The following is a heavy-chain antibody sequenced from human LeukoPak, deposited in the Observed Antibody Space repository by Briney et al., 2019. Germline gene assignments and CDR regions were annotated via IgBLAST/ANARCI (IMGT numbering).Heavy chain of an antibody. CDR2: ISGTSNTI. CDR1: GFTFSSYS. D-gene: IGHD5-18*01. Sequence: GGSLRLSCVGSGFTFSSYSMNWVRQAPGKGPEWVSYISGTSNTIYYDDSVKGRFTVSRDNAKNSLYLQMDSLRAEDTAVYYCARDAGYGYDRFDYWGQGTQVTVSS. V-gene: IGHV3-48*01. CDR3: ARDAGYGYDRFDY. J-gene: IGHJ4*02.